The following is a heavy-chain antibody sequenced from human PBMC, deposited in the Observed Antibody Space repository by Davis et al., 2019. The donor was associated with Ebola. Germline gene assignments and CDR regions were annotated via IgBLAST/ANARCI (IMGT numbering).Heavy chain of an antibody. D-gene: IGHD3-22*01. CDR2: IIPIFGTA. CDR3: ARDNYDSSGTDY. V-gene: IGHV1-69*13. J-gene: IGHJ4*02. CDR1: GCTVTGYY. Sequence: SVKVSCKASGCTVTGYYMHWVRQAPGQGLEWMGGIIPIFGTANYAQKFQGRVTITADESTSTAYMELSSLRSEDTAVYYCARDNYDSSGTDYWGQGTLVTVSS.